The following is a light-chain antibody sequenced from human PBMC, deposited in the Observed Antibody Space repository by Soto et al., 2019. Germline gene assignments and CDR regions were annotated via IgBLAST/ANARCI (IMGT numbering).Light chain of an antibody. CDR1: LSVSSSY. V-gene: IGKV3-20*01. Sequence: EIVLAQSPGTLSLSPGERATLSCRASLSVSSSYLAWYQQKPGQAPRLLIYSASSRATGIPDRFSGSGSGTDFTLTISRLEPEDFAMYYCQQYGTSYTFGPGTKVDIK. CDR2: SAS. J-gene: IGKJ3*01. CDR3: QQYGTSYT.